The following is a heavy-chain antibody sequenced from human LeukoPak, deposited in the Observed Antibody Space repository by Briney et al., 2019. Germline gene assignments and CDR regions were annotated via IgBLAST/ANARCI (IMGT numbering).Heavy chain of an antibody. CDR2: IYYSGST. CDR1: GGSISSYY. CDR3: ARGYGSGNFRFYYYYYYMDV. V-gene: IGHV4-59*01. D-gene: IGHD3-10*01. J-gene: IGHJ6*03. Sequence: SETLSLTCTVSGGSISSYYWSWIRQPPGKGLEWTGYIYYSGSTNYNPSLKSRVTISVDTSKNQFSLKLSSVTAADTAVYYCARGYGSGNFRFYYYYYYMDVWGKGTTVTVSS.